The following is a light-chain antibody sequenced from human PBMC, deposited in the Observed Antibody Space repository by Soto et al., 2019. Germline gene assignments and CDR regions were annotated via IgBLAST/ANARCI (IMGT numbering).Light chain of an antibody. V-gene: IGLV2-14*03. Sequence: QSVLPQPSSVSGAPLQSITLSRTGTNSDVVGYKYVSWYQHHPGKAPKLMIYYVSNRPSGVSNRFSGSKSGNTASLSISGLQPEDEADYYCSSYRTSNTRQIVCGTGTKVTVL. CDR2: YVS. CDR1: NSDVVGYKY. CDR3: SSYRTSNTRQIV. J-gene: IGLJ1*01.